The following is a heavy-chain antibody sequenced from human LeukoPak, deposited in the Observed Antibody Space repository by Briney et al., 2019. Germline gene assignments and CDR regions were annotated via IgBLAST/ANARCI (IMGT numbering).Heavy chain of an antibody. Sequence: PSGTLSLTCTVSGGSISSYYWSWIRQPPGKGLEWIGYIYYSGITNYNPSLKSRATISVDTSKNKFSLKLSSVTAADTAVYYCATSPRGSGSYDYWGQGTLVTVSS. J-gene: IGHJ4*02. D-gene: IGHD3-10*01. CDR1: GGSISSYY. CDR3: ATSPRGSGSYDY. V-gene: IGHV4-59*01. CDR2: IYYSGIT.